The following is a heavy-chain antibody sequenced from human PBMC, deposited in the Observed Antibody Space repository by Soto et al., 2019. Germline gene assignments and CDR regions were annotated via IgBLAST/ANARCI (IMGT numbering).Heavy chain of an antibody. Sequence: PGGSLRLSCAASGFTFSRHAMNWVRQAPGKGLEWVSAISGDGGSRYYADSVKGRFTVSRDNSKNTLYLQMNSLRAKDTAVYYCAKMGVNHYDIASGMDVWGQGTTVTVSS. D-gene: IGHD3-22*01. CDR1: GFTFSRHA. V-gene: IGHV3-23*01. CDR3: AKMGVNHYDIASGMDV. J-gene: IGHJ6*02. CDR2: ISGDGGSR.